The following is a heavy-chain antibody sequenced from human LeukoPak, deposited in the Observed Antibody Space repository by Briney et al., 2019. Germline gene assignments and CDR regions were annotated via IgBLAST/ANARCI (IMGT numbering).Heavy chain of an antibody. Sequence: GASVKVSCKASGYTFTGNYMHWVRQAPGQGLEWMGWINPNSGGTNYVQKFQGRVTMTRDTSISTAYMELNRLRSDDTAVYYCARKSLGYCSSTTCYGSMDVWGKGTTVTVSS. CDR2: INPNSGGT. CDR3: ARKSLGYCSSTTCYGSMDV. CDR1: GYTFTGNY. V-gene: IGHV1-2*02. D-gene: IGHD2-2*01. J-gene: IGHJ6*03.